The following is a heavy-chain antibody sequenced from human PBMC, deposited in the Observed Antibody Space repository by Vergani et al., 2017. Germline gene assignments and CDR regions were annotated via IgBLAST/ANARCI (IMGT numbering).Heavy chain of an antibody. D-gene: IGHD2-2*02. Sequence: QLQLQESGPGLVKPSETLSLTCTVSGGSISSSSYYWGWIRQPPGKGLEWIGSIYYSGSTYYNPSLKSRVTISVDTSKNQFSLKLSSVTAADTAVYYCARGKDCSSTSCYTFSGVYNSGYYYYYMDVWGKGTTVTVSS. V-gene: IGHV4-39*01. CDR3: ARGKDCSSTSCYTFSGVYNSGYYYYYMDV. J-gene: IGHJ6*03. CDR1: GGSISSSSYY. CDR2: IYYSGST.